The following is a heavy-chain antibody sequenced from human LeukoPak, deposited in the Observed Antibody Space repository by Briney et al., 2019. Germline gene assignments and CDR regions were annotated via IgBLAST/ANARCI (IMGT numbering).Heavy chain of an antibody. Sequence: SETLSLTCAVYGGSFSGYYWSWIRQPPGKGLEWIGEINHSGSTNYNPSLRSRVTISVDTSKSHFSLKLTSVTAADTAVYYCAREAVRWDLPYYYYYMDVWGKGTTVTVSS. CDR2: INHSGST. J-gene: IGHJ6*03. V-gene: IGHV4-34*01. CDR1: GGSFSGYY. CDR3: AREAVRWDLPYYYYYMDV. D-gene: IGHD4-23*01.